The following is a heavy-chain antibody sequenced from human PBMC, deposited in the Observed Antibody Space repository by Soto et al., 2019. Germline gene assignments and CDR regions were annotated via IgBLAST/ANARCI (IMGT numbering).Heavy chain of an antibody. J-gene: IGHJ3*02. V-gene: IGHV3-11*01. CDR3: ARDFFSSSSRARAFDI. CDR2: IGASGSTI. Sequence: GGSLRLSCAASGFTFSTSAMSWARQAPGMGLEWVSVIGASGSTIYYADSVKGRFTISRDNAKNSLYLQMNSLRAEDTAVYYCARDFFSSSSRARAFDIWGQGTMVTV. D-gene: IGHD6-6*01. CDR1: GFTFSTSA.